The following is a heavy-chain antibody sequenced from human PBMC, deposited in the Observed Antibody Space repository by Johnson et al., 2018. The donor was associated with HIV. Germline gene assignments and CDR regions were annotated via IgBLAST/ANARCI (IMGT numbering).Heavy chain of an antibody. CDR1: GFTFSSYG. V-gene: IGHV3-30*18. CDR2: ISYDGSNK. D-gene: IGHD3-3*01. Sequence: VQLVESGGGVVQPGRSLRLSCAASGFTFSSYGMHWVRQAPGKGLEWVAVISYDGSNKYYADSVKGRFTISRDNSKNTLYLQMNSLRAEDTAVYYCAKDADRFLEWVEAFDIWGQGTMVTVSS. J-gene: IGHJ3*02. CDR3: AKDADRFLEWVEAFDI.